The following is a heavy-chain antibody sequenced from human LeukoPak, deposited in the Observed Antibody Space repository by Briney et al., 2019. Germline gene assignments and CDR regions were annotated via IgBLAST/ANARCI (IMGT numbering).Heavy chain of an antibody. Sequence: GGSLRLSCAASGFTFSSYGMHWVRQAPGAGLQWVANIKQDGSEKYYVDSVKGRFTISRDNAKNSLYLQMNSLRAEDTAVYYCAIWGARRGWRYVFDIGAKGKRVPVFS. V-gene: IGHV3-7*01. CDR3: AIWGARRGWRYVFDI. J-gene: IGHJ3*02. CDR1: GFTFSSYG. D-gene: IGHD3-16*01. CDR2: IKQDGSEK.